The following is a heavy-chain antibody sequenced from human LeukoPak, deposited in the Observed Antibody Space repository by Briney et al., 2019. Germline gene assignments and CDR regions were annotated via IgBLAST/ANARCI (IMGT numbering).Heavy chain of an antibody. CDR1: GFTFTSSA. Sequence: SVKVSCKASGFTFTSSAVQWVRQARGQRLEWIGWIVVGSGNTNYAQKFQERVTITRDMSTSTAYMELSSLRSEDTAVYYCAAGSGYLLLGFGHWGQGTLVTVSS. J-gene: IGHJ4*02. V-gene: IGHV1-58*01. CDR2: IVVGSGNT. D-gene: IGHD6-25*01. CDR3: AAGSGYLLLGFGH.